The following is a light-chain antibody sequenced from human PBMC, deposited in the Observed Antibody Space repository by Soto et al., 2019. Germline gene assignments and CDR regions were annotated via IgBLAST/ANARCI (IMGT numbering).Light chain of an antibody. CDR2: DVS. V-gene: IGKV1-33*01. J-gene: IGKJ4*01. CDR3: QQFDNLPLT. Sequence: DIQMTQSPSSLSASVGDRVTITCQASQDISNYLNWYQQKPGKAPKILIYDVSVLEAGVPSRFSGGGSGTHFTLTISSLQAEGAATYYCQQFDNLPLTFAGGTKVEIK. CDR1: QDISNY.